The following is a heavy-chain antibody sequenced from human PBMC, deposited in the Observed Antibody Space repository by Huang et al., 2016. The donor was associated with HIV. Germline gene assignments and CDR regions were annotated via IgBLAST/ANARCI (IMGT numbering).Heavy chain of an antibody. CDR1: GYTFATYG. CDR3: ARVGIGVY. CDR2: INTNTGSP. J-gene: IGHJ4*02. Sequence: QVQLVQSGSELKKPGASVNVSCKASGYTFATYGINWVRQAPGQGLEWMGLINTNTGSPTYAQGFTGRFVFSLDTSVTTAYLLISSLKAEDTAVYYCARVGIGVYWGQGTQVTVSS. D-gene: IGHD1-20*01. V-gene: IGHV7-4-1*02.